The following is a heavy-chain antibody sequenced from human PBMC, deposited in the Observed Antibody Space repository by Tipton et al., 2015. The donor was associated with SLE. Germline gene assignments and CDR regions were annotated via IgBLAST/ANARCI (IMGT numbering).Heavy chain of an antibody. CDR2: INHSGST. Sequence: TLSLTCAVSGGSISSSNWWSWIRQPPGKGLEWIGEINHSGSTNYNPSLKSRVTISVDTSKNQFSLKLSSVTAADTAVYYCARLPSIAAAGTGYWGQGTLVTVSS. J-gene: IGHJ4*02. CDR1: GGSISSSNW. V-gene: IGHV4-4*02. D-gene: IGHD6-13*01. CDR3: ARLPSIAAAGTGY.